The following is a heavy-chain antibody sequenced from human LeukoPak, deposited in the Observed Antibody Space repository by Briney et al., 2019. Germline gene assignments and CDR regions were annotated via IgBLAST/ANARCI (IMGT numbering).Heavy chain of an antibody. CDR2: IWYDGSNK. D-gene: IGHD6-13*01. V-gene: IGHV3-33*01. CDR3: ARDLTQLALFDY. J-gene: IGHJ4*02. CDR1: GFTFSNYG. Sequence: QAGGSLRLSCAASGFTFSNYGMHWVRQAPGKGLEWVAVIWYDGSNKYYADSVKGRLTLSRDNSKNTLFLQMNSLRPEDTAVYFCARDLTQLALFDYWGQGTLVTVSS.